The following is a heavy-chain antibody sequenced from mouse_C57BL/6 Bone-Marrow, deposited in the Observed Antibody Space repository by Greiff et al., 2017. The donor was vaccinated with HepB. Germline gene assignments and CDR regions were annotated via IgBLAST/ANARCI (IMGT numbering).Heavy chain of an antibody. CDR3: ARYYSNYDYAMDY. J-gene: IGHJ4*01. V-gene: IGHV1-80*01. D-gene: IGHD2-5*01. CDR1: GYAFSSYW. CDR2: IYPGDGDT. Sequence: VQLKESGAELVKPGASVKISCKASGYAFSSYWMNWVKQRPGKGLEWIGQIYPGDGDTNYNGKFKGKATLTADKSSSTAYMQLSSLTSEDSAVYFCARYYSNYDYAMDYWGQGTSVTVSS.